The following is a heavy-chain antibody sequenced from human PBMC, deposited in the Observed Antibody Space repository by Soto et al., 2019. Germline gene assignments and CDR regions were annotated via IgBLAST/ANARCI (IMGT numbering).Heavy chain of an antibody. CDR1: GFTFTNYA. D-gene: IGHD5-12*01. V-gene: IGHV3-23*01. CDR3: AKAWSQSAYDSFYFDY. Sequence: EVQLLESGGGRVQRGGSLRLSCAASGFTFTNYAMNWVRQTPGKGLEWVPALSGNGFSTYYADSVKGRFTIFRDNSRNTLELQMNSLRAEDTAVYYCAKAWSQSAYDSFYFDYWGQGTLVTVSS. CDR2: LSGNGFST. J-gene: IGHJ4*02.